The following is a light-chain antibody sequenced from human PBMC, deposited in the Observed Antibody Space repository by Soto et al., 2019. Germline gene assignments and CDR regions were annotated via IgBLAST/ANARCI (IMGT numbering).Light chain of an antibody. Sequence: ETVMTQSPATLSVSPGERATLPCRASQSVSSSLAWYQQKPGQAPRLLIYDASTRATDVPARFSGSGSGTEFTLTVSSLQSEDFAVYHCQQYSNWPLTFGGGTKV. V-gene: IGKV3-15*01. CDR2: DAS. CDR3: QQYSNWPLT. CDR1: QSVSSS. J-gene: IGKJ4*01.